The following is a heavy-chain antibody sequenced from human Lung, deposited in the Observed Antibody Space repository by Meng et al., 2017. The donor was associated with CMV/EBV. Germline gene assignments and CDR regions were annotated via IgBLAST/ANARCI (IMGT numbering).Heavy chain of an antibody. Sequence: SETXSLTCTVSGGSISYYYWTWIRQPPGKGLEWIGYIYSDERTKYNPSLKGRVTISVDTSRNQFSLNLRSVTAADTAVYYCARGSPNNGWYQSDDWGQGTXVTVSS. CDR2: IYSDERT. V-gene: IGHV4-59*01. CDR3: ARGSPNNGWYQSDD. CDR1: GGSISYYY. D-gene: IGHD6-19*01. J-gene: IGHJ4*02.